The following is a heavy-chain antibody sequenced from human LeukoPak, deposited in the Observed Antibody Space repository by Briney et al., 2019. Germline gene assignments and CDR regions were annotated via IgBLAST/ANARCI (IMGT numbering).Heavy chain of an antibody. D-gene: IGHD6-19*01. CDR3: ARDSSGWDFDY. V-gene: IGHV1-2*06. CDR1: GYTFTGYY. Sequence: ASVKVSCKASGYTFTGYYMHWVRQAPGQGLEWMGRINPNSGGTNYAQKFQGRVTMARDTSISTAYMELSRLRSDDTAVYYCARDSSGWDFDYWGQGTLATVSS. CDR2: INPNSGGT. J-gene: IGHJ4*02.